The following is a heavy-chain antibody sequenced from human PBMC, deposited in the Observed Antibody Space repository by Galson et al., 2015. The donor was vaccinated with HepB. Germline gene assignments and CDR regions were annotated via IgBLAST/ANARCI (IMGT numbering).Heavy chain of an antibody. D-gene: IGHD2-2*01. CDR3: ARDGYCSSTSCPYGMDV. J-gene: IGHJ6*02. Sequence: SVKVSCKASGYTFTSYYMHWVRQAPGQGLEWMGIINPSGGSTSYAQKFQGRVTMTRDTSTSTVYMELSSLRSEDTAVYYCARDGYCSSTSCPYGMDVWGQGTTVTVSS. CDR2: INPSGGST. V-gene: IGHV1-46*01. CDR1: GYTFTSYY.